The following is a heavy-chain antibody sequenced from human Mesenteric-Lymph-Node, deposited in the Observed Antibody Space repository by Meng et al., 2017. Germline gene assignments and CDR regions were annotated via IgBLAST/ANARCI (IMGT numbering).Heavy chain of an antibody. CDR3: RRDHNGRSCHYEKDV. CDR1: GYTFTSYG. Sequence: ASVKVSCKASGYTFTSYGISWVRQAPGQGLEWMGWISAYNGNTNYAQKLQGRVTMTTDTSTSTAYMELRSLRSDDTAVYYCRRDHNGRSCHYEKDVWGQGTTVTVSS. V-gene: IGHV1-18*01. D-gene: IGHD1-26*01. J-gene: IGHJ6*02. CDR2: ISAYNGNT.